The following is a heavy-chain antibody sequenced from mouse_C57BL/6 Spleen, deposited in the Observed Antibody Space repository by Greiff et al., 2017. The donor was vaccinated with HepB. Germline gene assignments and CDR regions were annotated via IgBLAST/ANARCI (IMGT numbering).Heavy chain of an antibody. CDR2: INPSTGGT. Sequence: VQLQQSGPELVKPGASVKISCKASGYSFTGYYMNWVKQSPEKSLEWIGEINPSTGGTTYNQKFKAKATLTVDKSSSTAYMQLKSLTSEDSAVYYCARSRSYGSSFAYWGQGTLVTVSA. J-gene: IGHJ3*01. D-gene: IGHD1-1*01. CDR3: ARSRSYGSSFAY. V-gene: IGHV1-42*01. CDR1: GYSFTGYY.